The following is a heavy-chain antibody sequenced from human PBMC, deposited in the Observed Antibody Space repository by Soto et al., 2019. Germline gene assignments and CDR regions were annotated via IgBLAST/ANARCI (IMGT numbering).Heavy chain of an antibody. D-gene: IGHD6-6*01. V-gene: IGHV1-3*01. CDR2: INAGNGNT. J-gene: IGHJ5*02. Sequence: CKASGYTFTSYAMHWVRQAPGQRLEWMGWINAGNGNTKYSQKFQGRVTITRDTSASTAYMELSSLRSEDTAVYYCARERQQLVLSNWFDPWGQGTLVTVSS. CDR3: ARERQQLVLSNWFDP. CDR1: GYTFTSYA.